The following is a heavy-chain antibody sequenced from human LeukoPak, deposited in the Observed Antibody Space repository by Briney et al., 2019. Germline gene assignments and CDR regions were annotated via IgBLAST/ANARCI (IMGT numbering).Heavy chain of an antibody. J-gene: IGHJ4*02. CDR1: GFTFSSYA. CDR3: AKLIGYSYMYYFDY. V-gene: IGHV3-23*01. Sequence: GGSLRLSCAAFGFTFSSYAMSWVRQAPGKGLEWVSAISGSGGSTYYADSVKGRFTISRDNSKNTLYLQMNSLRAEDTAVYYCAKLIGYSYMYYFDYWGQGTLVTVSS. CDR2: ISGSGGST. D-gene: IGHD5-18*01.